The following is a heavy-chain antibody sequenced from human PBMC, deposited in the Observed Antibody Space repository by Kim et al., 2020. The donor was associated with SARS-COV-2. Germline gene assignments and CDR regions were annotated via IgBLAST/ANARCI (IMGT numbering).Heavy chain of an antibody. J-gene: IGHJ5*02. CDR3: AREPGTPNWFDP. V-gene: IGHV1-69*04. Sequence: NYAQKFQGRVTITADKSTSTAYMELSSLRSEDTAVYYCAREPGTPNWFDPWGQGTLVTVSS.